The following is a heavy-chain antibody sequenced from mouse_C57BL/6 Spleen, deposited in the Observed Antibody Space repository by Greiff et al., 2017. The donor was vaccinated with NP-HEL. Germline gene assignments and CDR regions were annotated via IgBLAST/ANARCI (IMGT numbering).Heavy chain of an antibody. Sequence: EVMLVESGGGLVKPGGSLKLSCAASGFTFSSYTMSWVRQTPEKRLEWVATISGGGGNTYYPDSVKGRFTISSDNAKNTPYLKMSSLRSEDTALYYGARRHYGSSYWYFDGWGTGTTVTVSS. V-gene: IGHV5-9*01. D-gene: IGHD1-1*01. J-gene: IGHJ1*03. CDR2: ISGGGGNT. CDR1: GFTFSSYT. CDR3: ARRHYGSSYWYFDG.